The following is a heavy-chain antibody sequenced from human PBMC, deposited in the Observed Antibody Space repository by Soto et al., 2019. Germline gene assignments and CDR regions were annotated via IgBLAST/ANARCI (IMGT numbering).Heavy chain of an antibody. V-gene: IGHV3-21*01. J-gene: IGHJ4*02. D-gene: IGHD3-3*01. CDR3: ARGAGGYTIFGVVIMF. CDR1: GLTFSSYS. CDR2: SSSSSSYI. Sequence: PGGSLRLSCAASGLTFSSYSMNWVRQAPGKGLEWVSSSSSSSSYIYYADSVKGRFTISRDNAKNSLYLQMNSLRAEDTAVYYCARGAGGYTIFGVVIMFWGQGTLVTVSS.